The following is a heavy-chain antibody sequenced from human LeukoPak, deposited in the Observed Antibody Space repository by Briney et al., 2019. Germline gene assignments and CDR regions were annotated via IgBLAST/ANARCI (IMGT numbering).Heavy chain of an antibody. CDR1: GFTFSSYA. CDR3: ARDEATAGPFYYYYYMDV. Sequence: NPGGSLRLSCAASGFTFSSYAMIWVRQAPGKGLEWVSAIRSSGASTYYADSVKGRFTISRDNAKNSLYLQMNSLRAEDTAVYYCARDEATAGPFYYYYYMDVWGKGTTVTVSS. CDR2: IRSSGAST. J-gene: IGHJ6*03. V-gene: IGHV3-21*01. D-gene: IGHD5-12*01.